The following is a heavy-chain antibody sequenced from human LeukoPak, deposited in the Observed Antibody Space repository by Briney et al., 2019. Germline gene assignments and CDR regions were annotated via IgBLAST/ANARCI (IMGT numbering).Heavy chain of an antibody. Sequence: ASVKVSCKASGGTFSSYAMNWVRQAPGQGLEWMGGIIPIFGTANYAQKFQGRVTITADESTSTAYIELSSLRSEDTAVYYCARGRLRIAVAGSSWFDPWGQGTLVTVSS. CDR1: GGTFSSYA. V-gene: IGHV1-69*13. CDR2: IIPIFGTA. D-gene: IGHD6-19*01. J-gene: IGHJ5*02. CDR3: ARGRLRIAVAGSSWFDP.